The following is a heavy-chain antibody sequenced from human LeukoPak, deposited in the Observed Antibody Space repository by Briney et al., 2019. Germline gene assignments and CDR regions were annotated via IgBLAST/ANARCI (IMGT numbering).Heavy chain of an antibody. D-gene: IGHD6-13*01. CDR1: GGTFSSYA. CDR2: IIPIFGTA. Sequence: ASVKVSCKASGGTFSSYAISWVRQAPGQGLEWMGGIIPIFGTANYAQKFQGRVTITADESTSTAYMELSSLRSEDTAVYYCARAVGYSSSWYFGYCFDYWGQGTLVTVSS. J-gene: IGHJ4*02. CDR3: ARAVGYSSSWYFGYCFDY. V-gene: IGHV1-69*01.